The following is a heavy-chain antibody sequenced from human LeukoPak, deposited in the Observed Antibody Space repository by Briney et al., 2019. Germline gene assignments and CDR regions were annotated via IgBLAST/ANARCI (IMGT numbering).Heavy chain of an antibody. CDR3: ARDLRVHSISYYYGSGPPVY. Sequence: ASVKVSCKASGYTFTSYAMHWARQAPGQRLEWMGWINAGNGNTKYSQKFQGRVTITRDTSASTAYMELSSLRSEDTAVYYCARDLRVHSISYYYGSGPPVYWGQGTLVTVSS. D-gene: IGHD3-10*01. CDR2: INAGNGNT. CDR1: GYTFTSYA. J-gene: IGHJ4*02. V-gene: IGHV1-3*01.